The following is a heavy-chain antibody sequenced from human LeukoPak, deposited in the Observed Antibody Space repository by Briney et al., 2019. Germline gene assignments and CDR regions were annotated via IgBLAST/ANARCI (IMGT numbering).Heavy chain of an antibody. Sequence: GGALRHSCAASGFPLSSYALSWVRQAPGKGPEWVSTIIIEGGRTYYAASVKGRFTVSRDTSKNTLYLQMNSLSAEDTAVYYCARKGIGSSRYQNMDVWGKGTTVTVSS. V-gene: IGHV3-23*01. CDR3: ARKGIGSSRYQNMDV. J-gene: IGHJ6*03. CDR2: IIIEGGRT. CDR1: GFPLSSYA. D-gene: IGHD6-25*01.